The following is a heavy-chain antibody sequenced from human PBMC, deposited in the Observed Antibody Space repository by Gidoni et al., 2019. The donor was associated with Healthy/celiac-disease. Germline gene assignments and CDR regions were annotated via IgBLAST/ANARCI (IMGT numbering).Heavy chain of an antibody. Sequence: QVQLVESGGGVVQPGKSLSLSCAASGFTFRNYAMNWGRQAPGKGLEWVAVISYDGSNKYYADSVKGRFTISRDNSKNTLYLQMNSLRAEDTAVYYCANTPTGYCSSIDCYTEPFNYYGMDAWGQGTTVTVSS. D-gene: IGHD2-2*02. V-gene: IGHV3-30*04. CDR1: GFTFRNYA. CDR2: ISYDGSNK. J-gene: IGHJ6*02. CDR3: ANTPTGYCSSIDCYTEPFNYYGMDA.